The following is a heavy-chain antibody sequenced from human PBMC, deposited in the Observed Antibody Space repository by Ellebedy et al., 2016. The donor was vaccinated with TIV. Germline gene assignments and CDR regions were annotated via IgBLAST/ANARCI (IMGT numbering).Heavy chain of an antibody. D-gene: IGHD4-17*01. CDR3: ARGTGTTVTTRQYFQY. V-gene: IGHV3-33*01. Sequence: LGGSLRLSCAASGFMFSTYGMHWVRQAPGMGPEWVATIWFDGTHQYYADSVKGRFTISRDNSNKTLFLQMNSLRPEDTAFYYCARGTGTTVTTRQYFQYWGQGALVIVSS. CDR2: IWFDGTHQ. CDR1: GFMFSTYG. J-gene: IGHJ1*01.